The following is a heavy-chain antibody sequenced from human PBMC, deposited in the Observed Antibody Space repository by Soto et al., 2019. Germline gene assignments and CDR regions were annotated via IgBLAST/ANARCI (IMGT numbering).Heavy chain of an antibody. Sequence: KPSETLSLTCIVSGGSVSSSNWWGWVRQPPGKGLEWIGEIYHSGSTTYNPSLKSRATISVDKSENQFSLRLKSVTAADTAVYYCASVGSDYDNSGYYLPWGPGTLVTVSS. CDR2: IYHSGST. V-gene: IGHV4-4*02. CDR3: ASVGSDYDNSGYYLP. J-gene: IGHJ5*02. D-gene: IGHD3-22*01. CDR1: GGSVSSSNW.